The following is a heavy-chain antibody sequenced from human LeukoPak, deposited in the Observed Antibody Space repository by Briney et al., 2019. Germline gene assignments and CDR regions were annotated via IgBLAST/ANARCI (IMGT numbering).Heavy chain of an antibody. CDR1: GYTFTSYD. CDR2: MNPNSGNT. Sequence: GASVKVSCKASGYTFTSYDIDWVRQATGQGLEWMGWMNPNSGNTGYAQKFQGRVTMTRNTSISTAYMELSRLRSEDTAVYYCAREPPTGTTGDNWFDPWGQGTLVTVSS. J-gene: IGHJ5*02. D-gene: IGHD4-11*01. V-gene: IGHV1-8*01. CDR3: AREPPTGTTGDNWFDP.